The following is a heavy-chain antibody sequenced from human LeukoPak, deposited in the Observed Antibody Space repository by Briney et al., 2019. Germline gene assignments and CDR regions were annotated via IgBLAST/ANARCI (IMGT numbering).Heavy chain of an antibody. V-gene: IGHV4-34*01. Sequence: LQTLSLTCAVSGETFSGDYWSWLPQPPGNGLEWIGEINQSGDTNYHPSFESRVTMSVDASKKQFSLKVKSVTAADGAVYYCARSLSPYYDVTSAYWVWGYWGQGSLVIISA. CDR2: INQSGDT. CDR3: ARSLSPYYDVTSAYWVWGY. J-gene: IGHJ4*02. CDR1: GETFSGDY. D-gene: IGHD3-3*01.